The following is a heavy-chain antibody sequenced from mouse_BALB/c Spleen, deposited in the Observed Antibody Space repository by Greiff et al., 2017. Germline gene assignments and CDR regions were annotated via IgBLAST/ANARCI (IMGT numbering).Heavy chain of an antibody. V-gene: IGHV1-4*02. CDR1: GYTFTSYT. J-gene: IGHJ2*01. Sequence: VQLQQSAAELARPGASVKMSCKASGYTFTSYTMHWVKQRPGQGLEWIGYINPSSGYTEYNQKFKDKTTLTADKSSSTAYMQLSSLTSEDSAVYYCARVGYVDYWGQGTTLTVSS. D-gene: IGHD2-2*01. CDR3: ARVGYVDY. CDR2: INPSSGYT.